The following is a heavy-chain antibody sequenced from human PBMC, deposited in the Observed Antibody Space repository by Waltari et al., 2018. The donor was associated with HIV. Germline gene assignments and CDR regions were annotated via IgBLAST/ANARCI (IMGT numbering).Heavy chain of an antibody. CDR3: ARERYCSGGSCPFDY. CDR1: GGSISSSSYS. J-gene: IGHJ4*02. CDR2: IYYSGST. D-gene: IGHD2-15*01. Sequence: QLQLQESGPGLVKPSETLSLTCTVSGGSISSSSYSWGWIRQPPGKGLEWIGSIYYSGSTYYNPSLKSRVTISVDTSKNQLSLKLSSVTAADTAVYYCARERYCSGGSCPFDYWGQGTLVTVSS. V-gene: IGHV4-39*07.